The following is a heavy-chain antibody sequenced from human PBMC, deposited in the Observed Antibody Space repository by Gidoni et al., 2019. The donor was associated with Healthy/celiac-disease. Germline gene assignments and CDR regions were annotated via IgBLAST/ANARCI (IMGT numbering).Heavy chain of an antibody. CDR1: GFTFSSYA. D-gene: IGHD5-18*01. J-gene: IGHJ4*02. Sequence: QVQLVESGGGVVQPGRSLRLSCAASGFTFSSYAMHWVRQAPGKGLEWVAVISYDGSNKYYADSVKGRFTISRDNSKNTLYLQMNSLRAEDTAVYYCARDPGDTAMALFDYWGQGTLVTVSS. CDR2: ISYDGSNK. V-gene: IGHV3-30*01. CDR3: ARDPGDTAMALFDY.